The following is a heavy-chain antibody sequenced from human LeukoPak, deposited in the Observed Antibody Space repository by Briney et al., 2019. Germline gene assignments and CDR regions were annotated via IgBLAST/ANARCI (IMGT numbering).Heavy chain of an antibody. CDR3: ARDVDTAMVPHFDY. D-gene: IGHD5-18*01. V-gene: IGHV3-21*01. CDR1: GFTFSSYS. CDR2: ISSSSSYI. Sequence: GGSLRLSCAASGFTFSSYSMNWVRQAPGKGLEWVSSISSSSSYIYYADSVKGRFTISRYNAKNSLYLQMNSLRAEDTAVYYCARDVDTAMVPHFDYWGQGTLVTVSS. J-gene: IGHJ4*02.